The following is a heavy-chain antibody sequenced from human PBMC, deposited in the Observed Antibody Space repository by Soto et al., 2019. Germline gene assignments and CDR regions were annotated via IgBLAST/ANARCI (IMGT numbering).Heavy chain of an antibody. V-gene: IGHV3-30*18. J-gene: IGHJ4*02. CDR3: AKQESDWNGHFDY. D-gene: IGHD1-1*01. CDR1: GFSFSSYG. CDR2: ISYDGTDE. Sequence: QVQLVESGGGVVQPGRSLRLSCAASGFSFSSYGMHWVRQAPGKGLEWVAMISYDGTDEYYADSVKGRFTISRDNSKNAVYLQMNSLRAEDTAVHYCAKQESDWNGHFDYWGQGTLVTVSS.